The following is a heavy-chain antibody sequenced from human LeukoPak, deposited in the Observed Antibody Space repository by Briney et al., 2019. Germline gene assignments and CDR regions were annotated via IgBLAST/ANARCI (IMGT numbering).Heavy chain of an antibody. J-gene: IGHJ6*02. Sequence: GGSLRLSCAASGFTFSSYAMHWVRKAPGKGLEWVAVISYDGSNKYYADSVKGRFTISRDNSKNTLYLQMNSLRAEDTAVYYCARDLLGVSYGMDVWGQGTTVTVSS. CDR2: ISYDGSNK. D-gene: IGHD2-15*01. V-gene: IGHV3-30*04. CDR1: GFTFSSYA. CDR3: ARDLLGVSYGMDV.